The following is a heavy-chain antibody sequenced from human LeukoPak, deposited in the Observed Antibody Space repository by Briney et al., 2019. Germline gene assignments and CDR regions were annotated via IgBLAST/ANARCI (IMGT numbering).Heavy chain of an antibody. CDR3: ARVRSQYYYDSSGYHFDY. D-gene: IGHD3-22*01. J-gene: IGHJ4*02. V-gene: IGHV4-4*07. Sequence: PSETLSLTCTVSGGSISGYYWSWIRQPAGKALEWIGRIYSTGSTHYNPSLKSRVTMSVDTSKNQFSLTLSSVTAADTAVYYCARVRSQYYYDSSGYHFDYWGQGTLVTVSS. CDR2: IYSTGST. CDR1: GGSISGYY.